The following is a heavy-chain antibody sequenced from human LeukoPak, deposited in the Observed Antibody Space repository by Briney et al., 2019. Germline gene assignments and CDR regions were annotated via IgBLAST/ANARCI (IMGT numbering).Heavy chain of an antibody. Sequence: SETLSLTCAVYGGSFSGYYWSWIRQPPGKGLEWIGEINHSGSTNYNPSLKSRVTISVDTSKNHFSLKLSSVTAADTAVYYCAKGWFGAWAYWGQGTLVTVSS. D-gene: IGHD3-10*01. CDR3: AKGWFGAWAY. J-gene: IGHJ4*02. CDR1: GGSFSGYY. V-gene: IGHV4-34*01. CDR2: INHSGST.